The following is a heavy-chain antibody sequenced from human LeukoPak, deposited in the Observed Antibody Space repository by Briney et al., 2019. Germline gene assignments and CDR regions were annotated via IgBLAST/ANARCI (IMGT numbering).Heavy chain of an antibody. J-gene: IGHJ4*02. CDR3: ASPIFDY. D-gene: IGHD5-24*01. CDR1: GFTFSSYG. Sequence: GGSLRLSCAASGFTFSSYGMHWVRQAPGKGLEWVAVISYDGSNKYYADSVKGRFTISRDDAKNSLYLQMSSLRAEDTAVYYCASPIFDYWGQGTLVTVSS. V-gene: IGHV3-30*03. CDR2: ISYDGSNK.